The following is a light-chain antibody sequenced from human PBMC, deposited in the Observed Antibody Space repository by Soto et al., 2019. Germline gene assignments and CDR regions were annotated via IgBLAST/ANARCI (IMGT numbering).Light chain of an antibody. CDR2: DAS. J-gene: IGKJ1*01. CDR1: QSVSSY. CDR3: QQYGSSGT. V-gene: IGKV3-11*01. Sequence: EIVLTRSPATLSLSPCERATLSCRASQSVSSYLAWYQQKPGQAPRLLIYDASNRATGIPARFSGSGSGTDFTLTISRLEPEDFAVYYCQQYGSSGTFGQGTKVDIK.